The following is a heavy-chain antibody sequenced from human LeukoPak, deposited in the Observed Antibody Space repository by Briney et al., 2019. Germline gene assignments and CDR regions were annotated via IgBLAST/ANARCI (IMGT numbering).Heavy chain of an antibody. D-gene: IGHD3-22*01. CDR3: ARGQPTSTITMIVVVITPSFFDY. V-gene: IGHV4-34*01. Sequence: PSETLSLTCAVYGGSFSGYYWSWIRQPPGKGLEWIGEINHSGSTNYNPSLKSRVTISVDTSKNQFSLKLSSVTAADTAVYYCARGQPTSTITMIVVVITPSFFDYWGQGTLVTVSS. CDR1: GGSFSGYY. CDR2: INHSGST. J-gene: IGHJ4*02.